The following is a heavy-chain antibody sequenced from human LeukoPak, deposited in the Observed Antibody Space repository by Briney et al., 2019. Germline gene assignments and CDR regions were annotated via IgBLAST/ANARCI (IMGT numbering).Heavy chain of an antibody. Sequence: PSETLSLTCRVYGGSFSGYYWACIRQPPGKGLEWIGEIYHSGSTNYNPSLKSRVTISVDKSKNQFSLKLSSVTAADTAVYYCARTVFGGIDYWGQGTLVTVSS. CDR3: ARTVFGGIDY. J-gene: IGHJ4*02. V-gene: IGHV4-34*01. CDR1: GGSFSGYY. CDR2: IYHSGST. D-gene: IGHD3-16*01.